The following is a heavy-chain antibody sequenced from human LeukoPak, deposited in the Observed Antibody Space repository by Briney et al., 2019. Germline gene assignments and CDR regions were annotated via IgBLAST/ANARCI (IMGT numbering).Heavy chain of an antibody. CDR3: VSFYETD. CDR1: GNYW. J-gene: IGHJ4*02. Sequence: GGSLRLSCAASGNYWMHWVRQAPGKGLLWVSHINSDGSWTSYADSVKGRFTISKDNAKNTVYLQMNNLRAEDTAVYYCVSFYETDWGRGTLVTVSS. CDR2: INSDGSWT. D-gene: IGHD2/OR15-2a*01. V-gene: IGHV3-74*01.